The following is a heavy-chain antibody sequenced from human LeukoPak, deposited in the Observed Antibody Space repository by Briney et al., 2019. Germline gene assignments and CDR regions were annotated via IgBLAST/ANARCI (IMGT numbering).Heavy chain of an antibody. J-gene: IGHJ5*02. CDR2: INHSGST. Sequence: PSETLSLTCAVYGGSFSGYYWSWIRQPPGKGLEWIGEINHSGSTNYNPSLKSRVTISVDTSKNQFSLKLSSVTAADTAVYYCARGRYYYGSGSYRNKRDNWFDPWGQGTLVTVSS. V-gene: IGHV4-34*01. CDR3: ARGRYYYGSGSYRNKRDNWFDP. D-gene: IGHD3-10*01. CDR1: GGSFSGYY.